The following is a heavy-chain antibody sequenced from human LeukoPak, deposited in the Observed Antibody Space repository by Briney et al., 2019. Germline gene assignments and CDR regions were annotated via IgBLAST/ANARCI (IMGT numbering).Heavy chain of an antibody. CDR1: GYSISSGYY. Sequence: SETLSLTCAVSGYSISSGYYWGWIRQPPGKGLEWIGSIYHSGSTYYNPSLKSRVTISVDTSKNQFSLKLSSVTAADTAVYYCARRQTLTTVTTNLYYFDYWGQGTLVTASS. J-gene: IGHJ4*02. V-gene: IGHV4-38-2*01. D-gene: IGHD4-11*01. CDR2: IYHSGST. CDR3: ARRQTLTTVTTNLYYFDY.